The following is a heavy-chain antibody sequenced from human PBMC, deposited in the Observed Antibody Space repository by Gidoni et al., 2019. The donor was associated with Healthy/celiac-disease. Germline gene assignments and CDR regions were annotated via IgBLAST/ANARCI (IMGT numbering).Heavy chain of an antibody. V-gene: IGHV3-7*03. CDR2: IKQDGSEK. D-gene: IGHD3-16*02. Sequence: EVQLVESGGGLVQPGGSLRLSCAASGFTFSSSWMSWVRQAPGKGLEWVANIKQDGSEKYYVDSVKGRFTISRDNAKNSLYLKMNSLRAEDTAVYYCARFSLGELSLETGDYGMDVWGQGTTVTVSS. CDR3: ARFSLGELSLETGDYGMDV. CDR1: GFTFSSSW. J-gene: IGHJ6*02.